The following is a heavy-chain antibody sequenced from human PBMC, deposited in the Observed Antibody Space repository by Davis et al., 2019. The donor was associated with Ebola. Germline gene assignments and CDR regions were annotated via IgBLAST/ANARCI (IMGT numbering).Heavy chain of an antibody. CDR3: TTLSTVTTMYFDL. D-gene: IGHD4-17*01. CDR2: IKSKTDGGTT. Sequence: GGSLRLSCAASGFTFSNAWMSWVRQAPGKGLEWVGRIKSKTDGGTTDYAAPVKGRFAMSRDDSKNMLYLQMNSLKIEDTAVYYCTTLSTVTTMYFDLWGRGTLVTVSS. CDR1: GFTFSNAW. J-gene: IGHJ2*01. V-gene: IGHV3-15*01.